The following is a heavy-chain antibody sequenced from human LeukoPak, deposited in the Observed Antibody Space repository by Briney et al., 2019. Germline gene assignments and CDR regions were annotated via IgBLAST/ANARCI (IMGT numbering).Heavy chain of an antibody. CDR1: GGSFSGYY. D-gene: IGHD1-26*01. V-gene: IGHV4-34*01. CDR3: ASLRERSYYARGFDY. J-gene: IGHJ4*02. Sequence: SETLSLTCAVYGGSFSGYYWSWIRQPPGKGLEWIGEINHSGSTNYNPSLKSRITISVDTSKNQFSLKLSSVTAADTAVYYCASLRERSYYARGFDYWGQGTLVTVSS. CDR2: INHSGST.